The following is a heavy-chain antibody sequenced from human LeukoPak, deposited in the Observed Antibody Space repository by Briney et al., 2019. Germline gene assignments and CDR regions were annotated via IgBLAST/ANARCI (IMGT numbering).Heavy chain of an antibody. D-gene: IGHD6-19*01. J-gene: IGHJ4*02. CDR1: GYIFTSYW. CDR3: ARRGSSGWYDY. Sequence: GASLQISCKGSGYIFTSYWISWVRQMPGKGLEWMGRIDPSDSYTNYSPSFQGHGTISTDKSISTAYLQWNSLKASDTAMYYCARRGSSGWYDYWGQGTLVTVSS. V-gene: IGHV5-10-1*01. CDR2: IDPSDSYT.